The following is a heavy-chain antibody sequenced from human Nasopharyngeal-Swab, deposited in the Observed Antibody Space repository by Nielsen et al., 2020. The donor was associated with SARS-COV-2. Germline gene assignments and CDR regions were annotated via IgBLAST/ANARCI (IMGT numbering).Heavy chain of an antibody. CDR2: IYSGGFT. D-gene: IGHD6-13*01. Sequence: GESLKISCAASGFTVSSNYMSWVRQAPGKGLEWVSVIYSGGFTYYADSVKGSFTISRDNSKNTLYLQMNSLRAEDTAVYYCAREVDSSSRRTDAFDIWGQGTMVTVSS. CDR1: GFTVSSNY. CDR3: AREVDSSSRRTDAFDI. J-gene: IGHJ3*02. V-gene: IGHV3-66*01.